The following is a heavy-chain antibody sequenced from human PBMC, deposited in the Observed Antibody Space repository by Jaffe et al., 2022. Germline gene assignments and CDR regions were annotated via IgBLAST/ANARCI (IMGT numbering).Heavy chain of an antibody. CDR3: ARQPDCSPDSCRGFYFYYHMDV. V-gene: IGHV3-7*01. CDR1: GFTFSLYW. J-gene: IGHJ6*03. CDR2: IKKDGSEK. Sequence: EEQLVESGGDLVQPGGSLRLSCSASGFTFSLYWMTWVRQAPGKGLEWVANIKKDGSEKNYADSVKGRFTISRDNAKNSLYLQMNSLRVEDTATYYCARQPDCSPDSCRGFYFYYHMDVWGKGTTVTVSS. D-gene: IGHD2-15*01.